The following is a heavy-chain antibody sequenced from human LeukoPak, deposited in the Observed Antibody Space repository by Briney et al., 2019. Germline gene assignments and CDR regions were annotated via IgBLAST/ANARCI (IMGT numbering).Heavy chain of an antibody. J-gene: IGHJ4*02. CDR3: ARLKSSSGYFFDY. CDR2: IYYSGST. CDR1: GGSISSSSYY. D-gene: IGHD3-22*01. V-gene: IGHV4-39*01. Sequence: SETLSLTCTVSGGSISSSSYYWGWIRQPPGKGLEWIGSIYYSGSTYYNPSLKSRVTISVDTSKNQFSLKLSSVTAADTAMYYCARLKSSSGYFFDYWDQGTLVTVSS.